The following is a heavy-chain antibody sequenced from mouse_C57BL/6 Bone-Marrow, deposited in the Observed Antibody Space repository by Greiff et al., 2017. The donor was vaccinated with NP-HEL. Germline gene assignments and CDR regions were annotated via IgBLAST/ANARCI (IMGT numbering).Heavy chain of an antibody. CDR1: GYTFTSYW. D-gene: IGHD3-3*01. Sequence: QSCKASGYTFTSYWMQWVKQRPGQGLEWIGEIDPSDSYTNYNQKFKGKATLTVDTSSSTAYMQLSSLTSEDSAVYYCAALRVYFDYWGQGTTLTVSS. J-gene: IGHJ2*01. CDR2: IDPSDSYT. V-gene: IGHV1-50*01. CDR3: AALRVYFDY.